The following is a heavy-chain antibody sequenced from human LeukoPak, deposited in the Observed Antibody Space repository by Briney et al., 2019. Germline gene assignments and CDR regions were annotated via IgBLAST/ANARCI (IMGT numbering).Heavy chain of an antibody. Sequence: ASVKVSCKASGGTFSSYAISWVRQAPGQGLEWMGGIIPIFGTANYAQKFQGRVTITADKSTSTAYMELSSLRSEDTAVYYRACGYCSSTSCRYGMDVWGKGTTVTVSS. CDR3: ACGYCSSTSCRYGMDV. CDR1: GGTFSSYA. D-gene: IGHD2-2*03. J-gene: IGHJ6*04. V-gene: IGHV1-69*06. CDR2: IIPIFGTA.